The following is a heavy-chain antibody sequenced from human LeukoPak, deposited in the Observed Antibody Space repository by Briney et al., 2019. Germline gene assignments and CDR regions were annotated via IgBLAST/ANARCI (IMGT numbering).Heavy chain of an antibody. J-gene: IGHJ4*02. CDR2: VYHNGNT. Sequence: SETLSLTCTVSGYSISSGYYWGWIRQPPGKGLEWIANVYHNGNTFYNPSLKSRVTVSVDTSNNQFSLTLTSVTAADTAVYFCARETSRIIYYWGQGMLVTASS. CDR1: GYSISSGYY. CDR3: ARETSRIIYY. V-gene: IGHV4-38-2*02.